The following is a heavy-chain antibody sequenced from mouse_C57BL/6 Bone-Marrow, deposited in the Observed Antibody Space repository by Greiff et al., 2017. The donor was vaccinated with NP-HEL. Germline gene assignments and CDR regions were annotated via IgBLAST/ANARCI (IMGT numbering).Heavy chain of an antibody. CDR3: ASSIYYGNYDWYFDV. D-gene: IGHD2-1*01. Sequence: QVQLQQSGAELAKPGASVKLSCTASGYTFTSYWMHWVNQRPGQGLEWIGYINPSSGYTKYTQKFKDKATLTADNSSSTAYMQLSSLTYEDSAGYYWASSIYYGNYDWYFDVWGTGTTVTVSS. CDR1: GYTFTSYW. J-gene: IGHJ1*03. V-gene: IGHV1-7*01. CDR2: INPSSGYT.